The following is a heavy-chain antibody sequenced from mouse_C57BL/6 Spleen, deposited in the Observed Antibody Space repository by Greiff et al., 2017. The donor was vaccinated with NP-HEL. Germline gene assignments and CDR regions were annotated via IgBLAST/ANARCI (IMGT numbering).Heavy chain of an antibody. CDR2: ISDGGSYT. CDR1: GFTFSSYA. D-gene: IGHD2-4*01. CDR3: ARGPIYYDYDFDAMDY. V-gene: IGHV5-4*01. J-gene: IGHJ4*01. Sequence: DVHLVESGGGLVKPGGSLKLSCAASGFTFSSYAMSWVRQTPEKRLEWVATISDGGSYTYYPDNVKGRFTISRDNAKNNLYLQMSHLKSEDTAMYYCARGPIYYDYDFDAMDYWGQGTSVTVSS.